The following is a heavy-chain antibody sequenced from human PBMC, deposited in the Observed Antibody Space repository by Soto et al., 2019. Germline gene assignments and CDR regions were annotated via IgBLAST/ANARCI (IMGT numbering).Heavy chain of an antibody. Sequence: EVQLVESGGGLDTPGGSLRLSCAVTGLTFTDAWMNWMREAPGKGPEWVGRIKSKAAGGTADYAAAVKDRFTMSRDDSKNMLYLQMNSLKSADTAIYYCSAGMAAGTYWGQGTLVTVSS. D-gene: IGHD6-13*01. V-gene: IGHV3-15*07. CDR2: IKSKAAGGTA. J-gene: IGHJ4*02. CDR1: GLTFTDAW. CDR3: SAGMAAGTY.